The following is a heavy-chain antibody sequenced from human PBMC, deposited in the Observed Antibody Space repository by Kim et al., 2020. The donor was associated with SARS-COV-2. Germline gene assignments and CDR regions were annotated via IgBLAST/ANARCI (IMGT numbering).Heavy chain of an antibody. D-gene: IGHD2-21*01. J-gene: IGHJ3*02. CDR2: IIPLFGAA. Sequence: SVKVSCKASGATFSTYSISWVRQAPGQGLQWMGGIIPLFGAAMYAQKFQGRVTITADESAITSYMEMSSLTSEDTAVYYCAREHCGGNCYPPLYAFDIWGQGTLVTVSS. CDR1: GATFSTYS. CDR3: AREHCGGNCYPPLYAFDI. V-gene: IGHV1-69*13.